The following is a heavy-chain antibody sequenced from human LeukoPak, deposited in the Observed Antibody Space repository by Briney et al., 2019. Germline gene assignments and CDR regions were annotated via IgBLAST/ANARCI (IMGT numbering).Heavy chain of an antibody. CDR2: IRQGGSEK. D-gene: IGHD2-2*01. V-gene: IGHV3-7*01. Sequence: GGSLRLSCAASGFTFSNYWMSWVRQAPGKGLEWVANIRQGGSEKYYVDSVKGRFTISRDNAKNSLYLQMNSLRAKDTALYYCARDTSSTSYDYWGQGTLVTVSS. CDR3: ARDTSSTSYDY. CDR1: GFTFSNYW. J-gene: IGHJ4*02.